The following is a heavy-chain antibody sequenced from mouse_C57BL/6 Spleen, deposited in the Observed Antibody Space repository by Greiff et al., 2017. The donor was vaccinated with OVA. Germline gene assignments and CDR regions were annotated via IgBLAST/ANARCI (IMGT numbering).Heavy chain of an antibody. V-gene: IGHV1-69*01. D-gene: IGHD1-1*01. J-gene: IGHJ4*01. CDR2: IDPSDSYT. CDR3: ARGTTVVAMTSSFPRDE. Sequence: QVQLQQPGAELVMPGASVKLSCKASGYTFTSYWMQWVKQRPGQGLEWIGEIDPSDSYTNYNQKFKGKSTLTVDTSSSTAYMQLSSLTSEDSAVYYCARGTTVVAMTSSFPRDEWGQGAQGTVS. CDR1: GYTFTSYW.